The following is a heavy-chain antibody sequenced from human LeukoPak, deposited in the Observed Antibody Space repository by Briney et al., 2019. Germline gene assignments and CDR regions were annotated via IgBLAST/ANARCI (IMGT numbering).Heavy chain of an antibody. CDR2: ISSSSSPI. V-gene: IGHV3-48*02. CDR3: ARTSRQYSSSWYGFDY. Sequence: GGPLILCCAASGFTFSIYSMTWVRQAPGEGVEWVSYISSSSSPIYYADSVKGRFTISRDNAKNSLYLQMNSLRDEDTAGYYCARTSRQYSSSWYGFDYWGQGTLVTVSS. D-gene: IGHD6-13*01. CDR1: GFTFSIYS. J-gene: IGHJ4*02.